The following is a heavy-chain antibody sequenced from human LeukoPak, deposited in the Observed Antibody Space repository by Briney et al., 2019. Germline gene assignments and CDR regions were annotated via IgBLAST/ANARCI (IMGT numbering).Heavy chain of an antibody. CDR1: GFTFRSYA. CDR3: ARDPNGDYIGAFDM. D-gene: IGHD4-17*01. V-gene: IGHV3-23*01. CDR2: ISGSGT. J-gene: IGHJ3*02. Sequence: GGSLRLSCATSGFTFRSYAMIWVRQVPERGLQWVSGISGSGTYCADFAKGRFTISRDNSKNTLYLQMNSLRAEDTATYYCARDPNGDYIGAFDMWGQGTMVTVS.